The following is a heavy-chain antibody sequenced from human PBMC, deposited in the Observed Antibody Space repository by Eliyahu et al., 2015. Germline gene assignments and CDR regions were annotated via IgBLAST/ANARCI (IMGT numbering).Heavy chain of an antibody. V-gene: IGHV6-1*01. CDR3: ARGIGLDAFDI. CDR2: TYYRSRWYT. D-gene: IGHD3/OR15-3a*01. Sequence: QVQLQQSGPGLVKPSQTLSLTCAISGDSVSDINVSWNWIRQSPLRGLEWLGRTYYRSRWYTDHEGSVKSRITINSDTSKNQFSLQLSSVTPEDTAVYYCARGIGLDAFDIWGQGTMVTVSS. J-gene: IGHJ3*02. CDR1: GDSVSDINVS.